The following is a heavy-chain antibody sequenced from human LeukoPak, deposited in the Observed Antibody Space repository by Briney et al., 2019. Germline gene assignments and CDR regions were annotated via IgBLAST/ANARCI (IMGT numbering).Heavy chain of an antibody. V-gene: IGHV3-23*01. J-gene: IGHJ4*02. CDR2: IDNSGDNA. Sequence: GGSLRLSCAASGFTFRTNTMSWVRQASGQGLEGGSTIDNSGDNAYYADSVKGRFTISRDNSKNTLSLQMNSLRAEDTAVYYCAKVFERRVTTVTDYWGQGTLVTVSS. CDR1: GFTFRTNT. CDR3: AKVFERRVTTVTDY. D-gene: IGHD4-17*01.